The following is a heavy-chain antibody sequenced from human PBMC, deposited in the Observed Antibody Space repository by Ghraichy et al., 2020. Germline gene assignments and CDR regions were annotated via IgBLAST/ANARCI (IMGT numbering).Heavy chain of an antibody. D-gene: IGHD3-16*02. CDR1: GYTFTSYG. CDR2: ISAYNGNT. Sequence: ASVKVSCKASGYTFTSYGISWVRQAPGQGLEWMGWISAYNGNTNYAQKLQGRVTMTTDTSTSTAYMELRSLRSDDTAVYYCARASNYDYVWGSYRPLRDLDYWGQGILVTVSS. V-gene: IGHV1-18*01. J-gene: IGHJ4*02. CDR3: ARASNYDYVWGSYRPLRDLDY.